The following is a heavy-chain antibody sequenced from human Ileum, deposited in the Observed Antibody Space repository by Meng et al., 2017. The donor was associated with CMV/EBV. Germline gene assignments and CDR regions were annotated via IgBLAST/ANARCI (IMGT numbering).Heavy chain of an antibody. CDR3: ARDRGDCTGIGCHHFFDY. Sequence: GESLKISCAASGFTFSSYAIHWVRQAPGKGLEYVSATSANGDDTYYADSVRGRFTISRDNSKNTLYLHMGSLRAEDTAVYYCARDRGDCTGIGCHHFFDYWGQGSMVTVSS. V-gene: IGHV3-64*02. D-gene: IGHD2-8*02. J-gene: IGHJ4*02. CDR1: GFTFSSYA. CDR2: TSANGDDT.